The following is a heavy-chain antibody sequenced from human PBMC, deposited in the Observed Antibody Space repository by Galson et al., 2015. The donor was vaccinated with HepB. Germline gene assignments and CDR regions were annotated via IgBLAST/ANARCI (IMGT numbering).Heavy chain of an antibody. V-gene: IGHV1-24*01. Sequence: SVKVSCKVSGYTLTELSMHWVRQAPGKGLEWMGGFDPEDGETIYAQKFQGRVTMTEDTSTDTAYMELSSLRSEDTAVYYCATGSGSGRARGILFDYWGQGTLVTVSS. D-gene: IGHD3-10*01. J-gene: IGHJ4*02. CDR1: GYTLTELS. CDR2: FDPEDGET. CDR3: ATGSGSGRARGILFDY.